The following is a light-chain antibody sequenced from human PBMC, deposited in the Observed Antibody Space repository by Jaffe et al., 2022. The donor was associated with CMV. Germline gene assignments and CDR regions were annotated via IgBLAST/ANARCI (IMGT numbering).Light chain of an antibody. CDR3: QSFDSSLSVV. Sequence: QSVLTQPPSVSGAPGQRVTISCSGSSSNIGAGYDVHWYQHLPGTAPKLLIYTNNNRPSGVPDRFSGSKSGASASLAITGLQTEDEADYYCQSFDSSLSVVFGGGTKLTVL. CDR2: TNN. V-gene: IGLV1-40*01. J-gene: IGLJ3*02. CDR1: SSNIGAGYD.